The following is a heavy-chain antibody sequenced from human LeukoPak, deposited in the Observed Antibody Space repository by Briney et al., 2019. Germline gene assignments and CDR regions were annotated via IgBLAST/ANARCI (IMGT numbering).Heavy chain of an antibody. Sequence: GASVKVSCKASGGTFISYTISWVRQAPGQGPEWMGRIIPILGIANYAQKFQGRVTITADKSTSTAYIELSSLRSEDTAVYYCARDSYYDSSGLFDYWGQGTLVTVSS. CDR3: ARDSYYDSSGLFDY. CDR2: IIPILGIA. V-gene: IGHV1-69*04. CDR1: GGTFISYT. D-gene: IGHD3-22*01. J-gene: IGHJ4*02.